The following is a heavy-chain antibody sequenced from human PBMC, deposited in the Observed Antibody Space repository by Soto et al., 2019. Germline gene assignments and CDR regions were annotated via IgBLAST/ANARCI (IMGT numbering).Heavy chain of an antibody. D-gene: IGHD3-3*01. Sequence: GGSLRLSCAASGFTFSSYAMHWVRQAPGKGLEWVAVISYDGSNKYYADPVKGRFTISRDNSKNTLYLQMNSLRAEDTAVYYCARATERITIFGVVILDYWGQGTLVTVSS. J-gene: IGHJ4*02. CDR1: GFTFSSYA. V-gene: IGHV3-30-3*01. CDR2: ISYDGSNK. CDR3: ARATERITIFGVVILDY.